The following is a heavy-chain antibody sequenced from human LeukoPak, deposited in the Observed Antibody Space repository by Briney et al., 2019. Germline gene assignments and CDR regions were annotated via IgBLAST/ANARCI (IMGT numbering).Heavy chain of an antibody. Sequence: SETLSLTCTVSGGSISSYYWTWIRQPPGKGLEWIGYIYYSGRTNYNPSLKRRVTISVDTSKNQFSLRLTSVTAADTAVYYCARDEGGRLQWRYWGQGTLVTVSS. CDR3: ARDEGGRLQWRY. J-gene: IGHJ4*02. CDR2: IYYSGRT. D-gene: IGHD4-11*01. V-gene: IGHV4-59*01. CDR1: GGSISSYY.